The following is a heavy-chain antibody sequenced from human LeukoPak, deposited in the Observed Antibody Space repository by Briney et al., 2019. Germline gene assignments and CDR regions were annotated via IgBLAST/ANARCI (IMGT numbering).Heavy chain of an antibody. CDR1: GYSISSGNY. D-gene: IGHD4-23*01. CDR3: TRGNSDNFPPYIDY. Sequence: SETLSLTCTVSGYSISSGNYWGLIRQPPGKGLEWIGSIYHSGSTYYNPSLKSRVTMSVDTSKNQFSLKLRSVTAADTALYYCTRGNSDNFPPYIDYWGQGTLVTVSS. J-gene: IGHJ4*02. V-gene: IGHV4-38-2*02. CDR2: IYHSGST.